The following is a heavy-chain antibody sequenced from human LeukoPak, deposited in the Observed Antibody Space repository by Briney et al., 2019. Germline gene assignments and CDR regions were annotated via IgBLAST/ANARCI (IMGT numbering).Heavy chain of an antibody. Sequence: SETLYLTCTVSGGSTSSSSYYWGWIRQPPGKGLEWIGTIYYAGGTDYNPSLKSRVTISINTSKNQFSLKLYSVTAADTAMYYCARVRDEWLRHPYYFDYWGQGTLVTVSS. V-gene: IGHV4-39*07. CDR3: ARVRDEWLRHPYYFDY. CDR1: GGSTSSSSYY. CDR2: IYYAGGT. J-gene: IGHJ4*02. D-gene: IGHD5-12*01.